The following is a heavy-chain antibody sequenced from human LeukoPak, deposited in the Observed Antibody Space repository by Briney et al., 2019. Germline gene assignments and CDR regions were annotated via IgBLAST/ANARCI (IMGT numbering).Heavy chain of an antibody. CDR2: MNPNSGNT. CDR1: GYTFTSYD. J-gene: IGHJ5*02. CDR3: ARGLDYYDSSGP. V-gene: IGHV1-8*03. D-gene: IGHD3-22*01. Sequence: GASVRVSCKASGYTFTSYDINWVRQATGQGLEWMGWMNPNSGNTGYAQKFQGRVTITRNTSISTAYMELSSLRSEDTAVYYCARGLDYYDSSGPWGQGTLVTVSS.